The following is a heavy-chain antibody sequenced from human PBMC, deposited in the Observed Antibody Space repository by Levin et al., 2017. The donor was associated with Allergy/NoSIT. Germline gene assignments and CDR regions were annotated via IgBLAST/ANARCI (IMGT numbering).Heavy chain of an antibody. D-gene: IGHD3-22*01. V-gene: IGHV3-48*01. CDR3: ARENYYYDSSGYYYVGYFDL. CDR2: ISSSSSTT. J-gene: IGHJ2*01. CDR1: GFTLRSHS. Sequence: PGGSLRLSCEVSGFTLRSHSMNWVRQAPGKGLEWVSYISSSSSTTYYADSVKGRFTISRDNSKNSLYLQMNSLRVEDTAVYYCARENYYYDSSGYYYVGYFDLWGRGTLVAVSS.